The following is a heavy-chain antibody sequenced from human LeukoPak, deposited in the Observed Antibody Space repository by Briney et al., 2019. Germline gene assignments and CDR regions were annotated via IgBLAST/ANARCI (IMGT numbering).Heavy chain of an antibody. V-gene: IGHV4-39*01. CDR1: GGSISSHY. Sequence: SETLSLTCTVSGGSISSHYWGWIRQPPGKGLEWIGSIFHTGNTYYNVSLKSRVTMSVDVSKNQFSLKLSSVTAADTAVYYCARLYSSGYYGDYWGQGTLVTVSS. CDR2: IFHTGNT. CDR3: ARLYSSGYYGDY. D-gene: IGHD3-22*01. J-gene: IGHJ4*02.